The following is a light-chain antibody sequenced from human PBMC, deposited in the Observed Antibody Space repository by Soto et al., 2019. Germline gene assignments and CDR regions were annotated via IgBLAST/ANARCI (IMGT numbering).Light chain of an antibody. CDR2: GAS. V-gene: IGKV3-20*01. CDR3: QQYSGSFT. CDR1: QSVRSTY. Sequence: EIVLTQSPGTLSLSPGERATLSCRASQSVRSTYLAWYQQKPGQAPRLLIYGASKRQSGVPDRFSGGGSGTDFTLTISSLEPEDFAVYYCQQYSGSFTFGGGTKVYIK. J-gene: IGKJ4*01.